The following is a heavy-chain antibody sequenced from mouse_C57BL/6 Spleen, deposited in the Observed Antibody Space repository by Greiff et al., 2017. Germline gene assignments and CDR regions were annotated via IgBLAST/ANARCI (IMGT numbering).Heavy chain of an antibody. CDR3: TRDGNFYYAMDY. Sequence: VKLQQSGAELVRPGASVTLSCKASGYTFTDYEMHWVKQTPVHGLEWIGAIDPETGGTAYNQKFKGKAILTADKSSSTAYMELRSLTSEDSAVYYCTRDGNFYYAMDYWGQGTSVTVSS. V-gene: IGHV1-15*01. D-gene: IGHD2-1*01. CDR1: GYTFTDYE. J-gene: IGHJ4*01. CDR2: IDPETGGT.